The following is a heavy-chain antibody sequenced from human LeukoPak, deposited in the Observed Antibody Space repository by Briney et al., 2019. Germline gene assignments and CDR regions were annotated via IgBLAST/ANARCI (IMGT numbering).Heavy chain of an antibody. D-gene: IGHD2-2*02. V-gene: IGHV3-11*04. CDR2: ISGSGSTI. CDR1: GFTFSDYY. J-gene: IGHJ4*02. CDR3: ARDRGVPAAIVAFWDY. Sequence: GGSLRLSCAASGFTFSDYYMSWIRQAQGKWLEWVSYISGSGSTIYYADSVKGRFTISRDNAKNSLYLQMNSLRAEDTAVYYCARDRGVPAAIVAFWDYWGQGTLVTVSS.